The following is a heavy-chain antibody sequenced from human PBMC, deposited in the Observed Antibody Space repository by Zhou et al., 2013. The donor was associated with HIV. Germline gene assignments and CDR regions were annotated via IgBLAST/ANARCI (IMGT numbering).Heavy chain of an antibody. J-gene: IGHJ4*02. CDR1: GGTFSTYA. CDR2: IIPFFGTA. Sequence: QVQLVQSGAEVKKPGSSVKVSCKASGGTFSTYAISWVRQAPGQGLEWMGGIIPFFGTANYAQKFQGRLTILADDSTTTAYMELRSLRSDDTAVYYXARGIAVVLTSERPDLTYWGHGNP. CDR3: ARGIAVVLTSERPDLTY. D-gene: IGHD1-1*01. V-gene: IGHV1-69*12.